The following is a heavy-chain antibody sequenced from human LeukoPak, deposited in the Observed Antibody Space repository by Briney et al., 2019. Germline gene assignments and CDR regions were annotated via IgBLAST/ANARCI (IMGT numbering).Heavy chain of an antibody. V-gene: IGHV3-9*01. CDR3: ARGPRITLVRGGQWYYYMDV. D-gene: IGHD3-10*01. J-gene: IGHJ6*03. CDR1: GFTFDDYA. Sequence: GRSLRLSCAASGFTFDDYAMHWVRQAPGKGLEWVSGISWNSGSIGYADSVKGRFTISRDNAKNSLYLQMNSLRAEDTAVYYCARGPRITLVRGGQWYYYMDVWGKGTTVTISS. CDR2: ISWNSGSI.